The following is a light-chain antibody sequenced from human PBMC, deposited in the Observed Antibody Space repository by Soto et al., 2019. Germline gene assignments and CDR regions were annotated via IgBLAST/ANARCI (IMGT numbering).Light chain of an antibody. Sequence: DIQMTQSPSSLSASVGDRVTITCRASQSISSYLNWYQQKPGKAPKLLIYAAYSLQSGVPSRFSGSGSGTDFTLTIRSLQPEDFATYYCKQSYSTPPGFGQGTRLEIK. J-gene: IGKJ5*01. CDR3: KQSYSTPPG. CDR1: QSISSY. V-gene: IGKV1-39*01. CDR2: AAY.